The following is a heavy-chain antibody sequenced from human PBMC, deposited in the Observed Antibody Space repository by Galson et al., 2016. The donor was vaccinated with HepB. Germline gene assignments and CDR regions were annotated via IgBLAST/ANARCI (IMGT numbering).Heavy chain of an antibody. CDR3: ASGSVFGGGMEV. V-gene: IGHV1-8*01. J-gene: IGHJ6*02. D-gene: IGHD3-16*01. Sequence: SCKASGYTFSSNDINWVRQATGQGLEWMGWMNPNSGNTGYVKKFQGRVTMTRNPSISTAYMELSSLRSDDTAVYYCASGSVFGGGMEVWGQGTTVTVSS. CDR2: MNPNSGNT. CDR1: GYTFSSND.